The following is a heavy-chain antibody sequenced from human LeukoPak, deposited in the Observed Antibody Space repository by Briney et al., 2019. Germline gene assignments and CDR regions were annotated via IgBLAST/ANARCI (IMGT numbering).Heavy chain of an antibody. CDR3: ARHVVRGYWYFYL. J-gene: IGHJ2*01. Sequence: GGSLRLSCAASGFTVSSNFMSWVRQAPGKGLEWVSVIYSGGNTYYADSVKGRFTISRDNSKNTLYLQMNSLRAEDTAVYYCARHVVRGYWYFYLWGRGTLVTVSS. CDR1: GFTVSSNF. CDR2: IYSGGNT. V-gene: IGHV3-53*05. D-gene: IGHD3-10*01.